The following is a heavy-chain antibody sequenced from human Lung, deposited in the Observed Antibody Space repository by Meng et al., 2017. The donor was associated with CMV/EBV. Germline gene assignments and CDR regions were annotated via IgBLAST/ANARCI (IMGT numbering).Heavy chain of an antibody. J-gene: IGHJ4*02. V-gene: IGHV4-4*02. CDR3: ASFPPPGKQWLVTDY. Sequence: QVQLQESGPGRVKPSGTLSLTCAVSGGSISSSNWWRWVRQPPGKGLEWIGEIYHSGSTNYNPSLKSRVTISVDKSKNQFSLKLSSVTAADTAVYYCASFPPPGKQWLVTDYWGQGTLVTVSS. D-gene: IGHD6-19*01. CDR1: GGSISSSNW. CDR2: IYHSGST.